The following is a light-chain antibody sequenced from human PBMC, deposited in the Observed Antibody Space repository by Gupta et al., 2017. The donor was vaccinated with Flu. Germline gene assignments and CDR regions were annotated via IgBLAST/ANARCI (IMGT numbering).Light chain of an antibody. CDR1: QRIGTY. CDR2: GGS. Sequence: DIQMTQSPSSLSASVRDRVTITCRASQRIGTYLNWFQQRPGEAPKLLIFGGSDVERGVPSRFSGSGSGTDFTLTISSLQPEDIATYYCQQSVTTPGTCGQGTKVEIK. CDR3: QQSVTTPGT. V-gene: IGKV1-39*01. J-gene: IGKJ1*01.